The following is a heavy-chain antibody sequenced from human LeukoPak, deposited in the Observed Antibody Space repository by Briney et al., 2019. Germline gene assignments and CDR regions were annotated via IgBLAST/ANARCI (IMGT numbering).Heavy chain of an antibody. J-gene: IGHJ4*02. V-gene: IGHV2-5*02. CDR3: ARLTVTTVQFGY. Sequence: SGPTLVNPKQTLTLTCTFSGFSLSTSGVGVDWIRQPPGKALEWLALIYWDDDKRYSPSLKSRLTITKDTSKNQVVLTMTNMDPVDTATYYCARLTVTTVQFGYWGQGTLVTVSS. CDR1: GFSLSTSGVG. D-gene: IGHD4-11*01. CDR2: IYWDDDK.